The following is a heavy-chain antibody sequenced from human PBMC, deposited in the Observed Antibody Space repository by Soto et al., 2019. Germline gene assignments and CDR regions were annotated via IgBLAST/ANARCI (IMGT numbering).Heavy chain of an antibody. CDR2: INYSGSL. CDR3: ARARSVHTVAAGTTFPPGFDV. J-gene: IGHJ3*01. D-gene: IGHD4-17*01. Sequence: PSETLSLTCTVSGDSISKGIYYWSWIRQTPGNGLEWIGNINYSGSLYYNPYLKSRLSISVDTSKNQLSLGLKSVTAADTAVYFCARARSVHTVAAGTTFPPGFDVWGRGTMVTV. CDR1: GDSISKGIYY. V-gene: IGHV4-30-4*01.